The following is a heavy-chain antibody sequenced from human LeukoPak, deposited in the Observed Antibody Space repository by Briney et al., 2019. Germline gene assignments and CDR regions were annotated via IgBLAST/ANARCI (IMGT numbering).Heavy chain of an antibody. Sequence: ASVKVSCKASGYTFTSYDINWVRQATGQGLEWMGWMNPNSGNTGYAQKFQGRVTMTRNTSISTAYTELSSLRSEDTAVYYCARGRGIAAAGDFDYWGQGTLVTVSS. V-gene: IGHV1-8*01. CDR2: MNPNSGNT. D-gene: IGHD6-13*01. J-gene: IGHJ4*02. CDR3: ARGRGIAAAGDFDY. CDR1: GYTFTSYD.